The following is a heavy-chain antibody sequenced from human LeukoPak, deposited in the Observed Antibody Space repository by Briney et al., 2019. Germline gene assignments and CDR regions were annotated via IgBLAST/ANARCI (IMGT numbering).Heavy chain of an antibody. CDR1: GGSISSYY. CDR3: ARGGSRDGYNRPLDY. J-gene: IGHJ4*02. CDR2: TYYSGNA. V-gene: IGHV4-59*01. D-gene: IGHD5-24*01. Sequence: PSETLSLTCTVSGGSISSYYWSWIRQPPGKGLEWIGYTYYSGNANYNPSLKSRVTMSVDTSKNQFSLRLNSVTAADTAVYYCARGGSRDGYNRPLDYWCQGTLVTVSS.